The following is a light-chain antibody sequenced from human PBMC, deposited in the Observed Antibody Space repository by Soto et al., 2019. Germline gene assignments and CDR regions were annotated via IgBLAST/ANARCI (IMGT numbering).Light chain of an antibody. J-gene: IGKJ1*01. CDR3: QQYKSYSRT. CDR1: QSISGW. Sequence: DIQMTQSPSTLSASVGDRVNITCRASQSISGWLAWYQQKPGKAPKLLIFDVSSLERGVPSRFSGSGSGTEFTLTISNLQPDDFANYYCQQYKSYSRTFGQGTKVDI. V-gene: IGKV1-5*01. CDR2: DVS.